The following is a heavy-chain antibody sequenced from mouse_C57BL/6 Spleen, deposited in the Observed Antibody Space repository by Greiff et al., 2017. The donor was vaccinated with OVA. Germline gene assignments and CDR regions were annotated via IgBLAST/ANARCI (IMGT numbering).Heavy chain of an antibody. D-gene: IGHD2-4*01. V-gene: IGHV3-6*01. Sequence: EVKLQESGPGLVKPSQSLSLTCSVTGYSITSGYYWNWIRQFPGNKLEWMGYISYDGSNNYNPSLKNRISITRDTSKNQFFLKLKSVTTEDTATYYCARDDYDPFAYWGQGTLVTVSA. CDR1: GYSITSGYY. CDR2: ISYDGSN. J-gene: IGHJ3*01. CDR3: ARDDYDPFAY.